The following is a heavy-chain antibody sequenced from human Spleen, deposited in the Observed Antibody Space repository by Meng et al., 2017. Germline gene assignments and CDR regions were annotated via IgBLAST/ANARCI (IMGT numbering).Heavy chain of an antibody. J-gene: IGHJ4*02. CDR1: GGSFSDYY. CDR2: INHSGST. D-gene: IGHD4-11*01. Sequence: VQLRELGAGLLKPSETLYLTCVVSGGSFSDYYWSWIRQSPGKGLEWIGEINHSGSTNYNPSLESRATISVDTSQNNLSLKLSSVTAADSAVYYCARGPTTMAHDFDYWGQGTLVTVSS. CDR3: ARGPTTMAHDFDY. V-gene: IGHV4-34*01.